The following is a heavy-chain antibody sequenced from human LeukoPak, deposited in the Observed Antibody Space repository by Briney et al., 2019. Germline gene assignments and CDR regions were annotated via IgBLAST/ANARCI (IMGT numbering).Heavy chain of an antibody. J-gene: IGHJ4*02. CDR3: VREDTPATANY. CDR2: ISGGGDIT. V-gene: IGHV3-23*01. D-gene: IGHD2-21*02. Sequence: GGSLRLSCAASGFNFANHAMSWVRQTPGKGPEWVSAISGGGDITYYADSVGGRFTISRDNSKDTLFLQMHSLRPGDTAVYYCVREDTPATANYWGQGTLVTISS. CDR1: GFNFANHA.